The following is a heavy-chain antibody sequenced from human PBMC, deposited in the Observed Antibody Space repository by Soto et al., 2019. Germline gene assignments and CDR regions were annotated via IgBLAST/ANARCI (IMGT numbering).Heavy chain of an antibody. CDR2: ISYDGSNK. J-gene: IGHJ1*01. V-gene: IGHV3-30-3*01. CDR1: GFTFSSYA. D-gene: IGHD2-21*02. Sequence: QVQLVKSGGGVVQPGRSLRLSCAASGFTFSSYAMHWVRQAPGKGLEWVAVISYDGSNKYYADSVKGRFTISRDNSKNTLYLQMNSLRAEDTAVYYCARDWSLRGGNSGYFQHWGQGTLVTVSS. CDR3: ARDWSLRGGNSGYFQH.